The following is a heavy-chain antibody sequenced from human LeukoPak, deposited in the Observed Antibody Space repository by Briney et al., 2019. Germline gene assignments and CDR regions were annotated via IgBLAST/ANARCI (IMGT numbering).Heavy chain of an antibody. D-gene: IGHD3-22*01. CDR3: ARAGIYDSSGYSPDGAFDI. Sequence: SETLSLTCTVSGYSITSAYYWGWIRQSPGKGLEWIGSIYHSGSTYYNPSLKSRVTISVDTSKNQFSLNLSSVTAADTAVYYCARAGIYDSSGYSPDGAFDIWGQGTMVTVSS. V-gene: IGHV4-38-2*02. CDR1: GYSITSAYY. J-gene: IGHJ3*02. CDR2: IYHSGST.